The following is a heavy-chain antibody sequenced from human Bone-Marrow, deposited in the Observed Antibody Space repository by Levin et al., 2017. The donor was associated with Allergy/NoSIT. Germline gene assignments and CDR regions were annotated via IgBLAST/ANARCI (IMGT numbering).Heavy chain of an antibody. V-gene: IGHV4-38-2*01. CDR3: ARAGMITFGGSQFDY. D-gene: IGHD3-16*01. CDR1: GYSISSGYN. Sequence: SCVVSGYSISSGYNWGWIRQSPGKGLEWIGSIYHSGSTYYNPSLKSRVTISVDTSKNQFSLKLSSVTAADTAVYYCARAGMITFGGSQFDYWGQGTRVTVSS. J-gene: IGHJ4*02. CDR2: IYHSGST.